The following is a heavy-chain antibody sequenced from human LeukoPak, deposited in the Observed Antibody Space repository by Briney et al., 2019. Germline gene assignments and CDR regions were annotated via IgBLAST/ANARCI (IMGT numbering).Heavy chain of an antibody. J-gene: IGHJ4*02. CDR2: IYSGGST. D-gene: IGHD4-11*01. CDR1: GFTVSSNY. Sequence: GGSLRLSCVASGFTVSSNYMSWVRQAPGKGLEWVSVIYSGGSTYYADSVKGRFTISRNNSKNTLYLQMNSLRAEDTAVYYCAKVRAMTTVTPFDYWGQGTLVTVSS. CDR3: AKVRAMTTVTPFDY. V-gene: IGHV3-53*01.